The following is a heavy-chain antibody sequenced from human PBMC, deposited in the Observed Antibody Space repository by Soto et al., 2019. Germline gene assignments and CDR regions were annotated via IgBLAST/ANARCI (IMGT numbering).Heavy chain of an antibody. V-gene: IGHV1-69*01. D-gene: IGHD6-13*01. CDR1: GGTFSSYA. CDR3: ARSPGIAAAGTVYYYGMDV. CDR2: IIPIFGTA. Sequence: QVQLVQSGAEVQKPGSSVKVSCKASGGTFSSYAISWVRQAPGQGLEWMGGIIPIFGTANYAQKFQGRVTITADESTSTAYMELSSLRSEDTAVYYCARSPGIAAAGTVYYYGMDVWGQGTTVTVSS. J-gene: IGHJ6*02.